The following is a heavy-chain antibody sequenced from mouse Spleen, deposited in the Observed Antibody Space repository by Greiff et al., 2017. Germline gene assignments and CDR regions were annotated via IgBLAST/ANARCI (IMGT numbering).Heavy chain of an antibody. V-gene: IGHV1-54*01. J-gene: IGHJ1*03. Sequence: VQLQQSGAELVRPGTSVKVSCKASGYAFTNYLIEWVKQRPGQGLEWIGVINPGSGGTNYNEKFKGKATLTADKSSSTAYMQLSSLTSEDSAVYFCAREGRGYCEVWGTGTTVTVSS. CDR3: AREGRGYCEV. CDR2: INPGSGGT. CDR1: GYAFTNYL. D-gene: IGHD3-3*01.